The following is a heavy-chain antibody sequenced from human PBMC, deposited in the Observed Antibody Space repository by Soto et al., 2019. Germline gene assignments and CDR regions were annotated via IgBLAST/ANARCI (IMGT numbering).Heavy chain of an antibody. CDR2: IYYSGST. CDR3: ARESVGATIALYYYSGMDV. CDR1: GGSVSSGSYY. V-gene: IGHV4-61*01. D-gene: IGHD1-26*01. J-gene: IGHJ6*02. Sequence: SETLSLTCTVSGGSVSSGSYYWSWIRQPPGKGLEWIGYIYYSGSTNYNPSLKSRVTISVDTSKNQFSLKLSSVTAADTAVYYCARESVGATIALYYYSGMDVWGQGTTVTVSS.